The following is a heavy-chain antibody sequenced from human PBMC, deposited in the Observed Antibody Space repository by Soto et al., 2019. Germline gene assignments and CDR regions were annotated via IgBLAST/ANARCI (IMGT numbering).Heavy chain of an antibody. Sequence: ASVKVSCKASGGTFSSYAISWVRQAPGQGLEWMGGIIPIFGTANYAQKFQGRVTITADESTSTAYMELSSLRSEDTAVYYCARGRYYYDSSGYYSFDYWGQGTLVTVSS. CDR3: ARGRYYYDSSGYYSFDY. CDR1: GGTFSSYA. CDR2: IIPIFGTA. V-gene: IGHV1-69*13. J-gene: IGHJ4*02. D-gene: IGHD3-22*01.